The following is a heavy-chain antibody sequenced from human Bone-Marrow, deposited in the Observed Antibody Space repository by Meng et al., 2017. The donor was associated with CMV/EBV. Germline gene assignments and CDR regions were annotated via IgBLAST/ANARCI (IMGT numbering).Heavy chain of an antibody. J-gene: IGHJ4*02. Sequence: SETLSLTCTVSGGSISTYYWSWIRQPPGKGLEWIGCLFYSGSTNYNPSLKSRVTVSLDTSKTQFSLKLSSVTAADTAVYYCARGVRESSIAARQRGLYFDYWGQGTLVTFPS. CDR3: ARGVRESSIAARQRGLYFDY. V-gene: IGHV4-59*12. D-gene: IGHD6-6*01. CDR1: GGSISTYY. CDR2: LFYSGST.